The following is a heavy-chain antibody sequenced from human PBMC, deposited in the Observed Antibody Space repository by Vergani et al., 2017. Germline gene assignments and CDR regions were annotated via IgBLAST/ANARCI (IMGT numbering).Heavy chain of an antibody. CDR2: INPNSGGT. Sequence: QVQLVQSGAEVKKPGASVKVSCKASGYTFTDYFMHWVRQAPGQGLEWMGWINPNSGGTNYAQKFQGRVTMTGDTSISTAYMELSNLRSDDTAVYFCARGSCLDDSCYKPLFDYWGQGILVTVSS. CDR1: GYTFTDYF. V-gene: IGHV1-2*02. J-gene: IGHJ4*02. D-gene: IGHD3-22*01. CDR3: ARGSCLDDSCYKPLFDY.